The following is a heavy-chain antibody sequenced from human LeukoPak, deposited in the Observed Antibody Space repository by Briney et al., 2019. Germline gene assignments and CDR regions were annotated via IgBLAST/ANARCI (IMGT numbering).Heavy chain of an antibody. CDR3: ARDRDYYYYMDV. J-gene: IGHJ6*03. Sequence: GGSLRLSCVASGFTFSDYYMSWIRQAPGKGLEGVSYISSSGRTIYDADSVKGRFTISRDNAKNSLYLQMNSLKAEDTAVYYCARDRDYYYYMDVWGKGTTVTVSS. CDR2: ISSSGRTI. V-gene: IGHV3-11*04. CDR1: GFTFSDYY.